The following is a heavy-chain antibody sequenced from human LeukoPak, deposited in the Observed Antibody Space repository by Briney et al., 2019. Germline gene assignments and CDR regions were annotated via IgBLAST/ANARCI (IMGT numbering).Heavy chain of an antibody. D-gene: IGHD5-24*01. V-gene: IGHV3-7*01. Sequence: GGSLRLSCAASGFIFSNYWMNWVRQTPGKGLEWVANIKKDGSEKNYVDSVKGRFTISRDNAKNSLYLQMNSLRAEDTAVYYCAADGHNSPFDYWGQGTLVTVSS. CDR2: IKKDGSEK. CDR3: AADGHNSPFDY. CDR1: GFIFSNYW. J-gene: IGHJ4*02.